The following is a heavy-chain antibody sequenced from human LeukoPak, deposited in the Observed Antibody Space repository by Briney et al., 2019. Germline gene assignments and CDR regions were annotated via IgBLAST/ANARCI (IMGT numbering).Heavy chain of an antibody. J-gene: IGHJ4*02. Sequence: PGGSLRLSCAASGFTFSSYSMNWVRQAPGKGLEWVSVIYSGGSTYYADSVKGRFTISRDNSKNTLYLQMNSLRAEDTAVYYCARDHHGFDYWGQGTLVTVSS. CDR1: GFTFSSYS. CDR2: IYSGGST. CDR3: ARDHHGFDY. V-gene: IGHV3-53*01.